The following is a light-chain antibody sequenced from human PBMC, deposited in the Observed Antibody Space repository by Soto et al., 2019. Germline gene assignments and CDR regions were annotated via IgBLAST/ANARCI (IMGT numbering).Light chain of an antibody. Sequence: QSVLAQPPSVSGAPGQRVTISCTGSSSNIGAHYDVHWYQQLPGTAPKVLIYGNNNRPSGVPDRFSGSKSGTSASLAITGLQAEDEADYYCSSYAGSNNFVFGSGTKVTVL. V-gene: IGLV1-40*01. CDR1: SSNIGAHYD. CDR2: GNN. J-gene: IGLJ1*01. CDR3: SSYAGSNNFV.